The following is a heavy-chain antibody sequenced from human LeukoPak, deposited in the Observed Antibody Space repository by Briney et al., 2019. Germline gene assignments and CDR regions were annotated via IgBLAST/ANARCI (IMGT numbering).Heavy chain of an antibody. CDR1: GFTFSSYS. D-gene: IGHD2-15*01. CDR2: ISSSSSTI. Sequence: GGSLRLSCAASGFTFSSYSMNWVRQAPGKGLEWVSYISSSSSTIYYADSVKGRFTISRDNAKNSLYPQMNSLRAEDTAVYYCATDDDLGYCSGGSCYPFDYWGQGTLVTVSS. CDR3: ATDDDLGYCSGGSCYPFDY. J-gene: IGHJ4*02. V-gene: IGHV3-48*01.